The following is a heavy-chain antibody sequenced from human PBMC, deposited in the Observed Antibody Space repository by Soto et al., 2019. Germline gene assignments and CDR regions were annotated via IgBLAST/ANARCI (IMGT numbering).Heavy chain of an antibody. V-gene: IGHV4-4*07. D-gene: IGHD4-17*01. CDR2: VYATGTS. CDR1: GGSMSKFY. Sequence: SETLSLTCSFSGGSMSKFYWSWIRKTAGKGLEWMGRVYATGTSDYNPSLRSRIAMSVDISKKTFSLRLRSVTAADTGVYYCVRDGSKTLRDCFDPWGQGILVTVSS. J-gene: IGHJ5*02. CDR3: VRDGSKTLRDCFDP.